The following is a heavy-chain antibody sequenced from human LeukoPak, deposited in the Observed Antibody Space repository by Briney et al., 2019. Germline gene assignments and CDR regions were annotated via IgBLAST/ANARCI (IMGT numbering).Heavy chain of an antibody. CDR3: ARERGLNWYFDL. D-gene: IGHD6-25*01. CDR2: IYHSGST. CDR1: GVSISSGGYS. Sequence: KTSETLSLTCAVSGVSISSGGYSWSWIRQPPGKGLEWIGYIYHSGSTYYNPSLKSRVTISVDRSKNQFSLKLSSVTAADTAVYYCARERGLNWYFDLWGRGTLVTVSS. J-gene: IGHJ2*01. V-gene: IGHV4-30-2*01.